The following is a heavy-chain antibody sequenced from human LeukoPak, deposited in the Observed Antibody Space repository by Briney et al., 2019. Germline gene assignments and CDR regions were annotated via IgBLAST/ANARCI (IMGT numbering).Heavy chain of an antibody. CDR1: GGTFSSYA. Sequence: ASVKVSCKASGGTFSSYAISWVRQAPGQGLEWMGGIIPIFGTANYAQKFQGRVTITADESTSTAYMELSSLRSEDTAVYYCASSDCSSTSCYGEGLYNWFDPWGQGTLVTVSS. J-gene: IGHJ5*02. V-gene: IGHV1-69*13. D-gene: IGHD2-2*01. CDR3: ASSDCSSTSCYGEGLYNWFDP. CDR2: IIPIFGTA.